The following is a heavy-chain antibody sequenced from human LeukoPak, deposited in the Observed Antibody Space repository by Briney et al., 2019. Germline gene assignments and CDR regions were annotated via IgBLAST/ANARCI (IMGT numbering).Heavy chain of an antibody. CDR2: ISGSGGST. V-gene: IGHV3-23*01. Sequence: GGSLRPSCAASGFTFSSYAMSWVRQAPGKGLEWVSAISGSGGSTYYADSVKGRFTISRDNSKNTLYLQMNSLRAEDTAVYYCARVKLVGQLVDYWGQGTLVTVSS. J-gene: IGHJ4*02. D-gene: IGHD6-13*01. CDR1: GFTFSSYA. CDR3: ARVKLVGQLVDY.